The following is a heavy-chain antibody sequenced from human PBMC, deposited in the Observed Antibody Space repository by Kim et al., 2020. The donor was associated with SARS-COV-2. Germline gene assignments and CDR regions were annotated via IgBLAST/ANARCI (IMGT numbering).Heavy chain of an antibody. D-gene: IGHD2-15*01. V-gene: IGHV3-53*01. CDR3: ASQYCSVGSCYFDD. CDR2: IYSGGST. CDR1: GFSVTDNY. Sequence: GGSLRLSCAVSGFSVTDNYMSWVRQAPGKGLEWVSVIYSGGSTYYADSVKGRFTFSRDNSKNTLYLQMTSLRAEDTAVYYCASQYCSVGSCYFDDWGQGT. J-gene: IGHJ4*02.